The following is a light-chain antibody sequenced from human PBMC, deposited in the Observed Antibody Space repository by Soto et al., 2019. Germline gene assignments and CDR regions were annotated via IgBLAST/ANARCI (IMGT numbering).Light chain of an antibody. V-gene: IGKV3-20*01. CDR1: QSVSSSY. CDR3: QQYGRSPCT. J-gene: IGKJ3*01. Sequence: EIVLTQSPGTLSLSPGERATLSCKASQSVSSSYLAWYPQKPGQAPRLLIYGASSRATGIPDRFSGSGSGTDLTLTISRLEPEDFAVYYCQQYGRSPCTFGPGTKVDIK. CDR2: GAS.